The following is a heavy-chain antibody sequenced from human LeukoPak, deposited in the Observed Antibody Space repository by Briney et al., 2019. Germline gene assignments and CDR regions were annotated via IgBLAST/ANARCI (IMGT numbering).Heavy chain of an antibody. Sequence: ASETLSLTCSVSGVSLITNYWSWIRQPPGKGLEWFGYIYYTGSTNYNPSLESRVTISVDTSKNTLSLEVTSVTAADTAVYYCARTSSSWLYFDYWGLGALVTVSS. CDR1: GVSLITNY. J-gene: IGHJ4*02. V-gene: IGHV4-59*01. CDR3: ARTSSSWLYFDY. CDR2: IYYTGST. D-gene: IGHD6-13*01.